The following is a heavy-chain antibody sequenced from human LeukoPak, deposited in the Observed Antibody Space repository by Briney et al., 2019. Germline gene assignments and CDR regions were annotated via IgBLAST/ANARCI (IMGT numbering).Heavy chain of an antibody. CDR1: GYTFTGYY. CDR3: ALIVVVATNPYNWFDP. V-gene: IGHV1-2*02. Sequence: ASMKVSCKASGYTFTGYYMHWVRQAPGQGLEWMGWINPNSGGTNYAQKFQGRVTMTRDTSISTAYMELSRLRSDDTAVYYCALIVVVATNPYNWFDPWGQGTLVTVSS. CDR2: INPNSGGT. J-gene: IGHJ5*02. D-gene: IGHD2-15*01.